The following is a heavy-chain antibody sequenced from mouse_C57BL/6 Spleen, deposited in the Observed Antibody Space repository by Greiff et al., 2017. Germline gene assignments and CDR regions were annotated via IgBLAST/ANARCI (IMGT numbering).Heavy chain of an antibody. D-gene: IGHD2-2*01. CDR1: GYTFTSYW. CDR2: IYPSDSET. Sequence: VQLQQPGAELVRPGSSVKLSCKASGYTFTSYWMDWVKQRPGQGLEWIGNIYPSDSETHYNQKFKDKATLTVDKSSSTAYMQLSSLTSEDSAVYYCARDGYGSWFACWGQGTLVTVSA. V-gene: IGHV1-61*01. J-gene: IGHJ3*01. CDR3: ARDGYGSWFAC.